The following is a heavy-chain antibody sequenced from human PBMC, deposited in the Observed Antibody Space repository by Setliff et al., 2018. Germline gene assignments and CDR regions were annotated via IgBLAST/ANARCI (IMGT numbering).Heavy chain of an antibody. J-gene: IGHJ4*02. CDR2: IYTSGST. D-gene: IGHD5-18*01. CDR3: AGIVDTAMDY. CDR1: GGSISSGIYY. V-gene: IGHV4-61*09. Sequence: SETLSLTCTVSGGSISSGIYYWSWIRQPAGKGLEWIGHIYTSGSTNYNPSLKSRVTISVDTSKNQFSLRLSSVTAADTAVYYCAGIVDTAMDYWGQGTLVTVSS.